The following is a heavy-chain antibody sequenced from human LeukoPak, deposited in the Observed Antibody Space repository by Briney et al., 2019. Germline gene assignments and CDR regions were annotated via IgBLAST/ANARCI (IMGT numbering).Heavy chain of an antibody. CDR3: ARPYTVLYNWFDP. CDR2: INPNSGGT. CDR1: GYTFTGYY. D-gene: IGHD4-11*01. J-gene: IGHJ5*02. Sequence: GASVKVSCKASGYTFTGYYMHWVRQAPGQGLEWMGRINPNSGGTNYAQKFQGRVTMTRDTSISTAYMELSRLRSDDTAVYYCARPYTVLYNWFDPWGQGTLVTVSS. V-gene: IGHV1-2*06.